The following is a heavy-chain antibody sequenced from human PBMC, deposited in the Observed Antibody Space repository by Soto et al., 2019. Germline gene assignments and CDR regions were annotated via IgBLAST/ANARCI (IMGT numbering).Heavy chain of an antibody. Sequence: QVQLVESGGGVVQPGRSLRLSCETSGFTFRNHGMHWVRQAPGKGLEWVAVIWHDGSNKFYADSVKGRFTVSRDDSKNTMYLQMNSLRAEDTAVYYWARDVGWEQLLGHWGQGTLVTVSS. CDR3: ARDVGWEQLLGH. J-gene: IGHJ4*02. D-gene: IGHD1-26*01. CDR2: IWHDGSNK. V-gene: IGHV3-33*01. CDR1: GFTFRNHG.